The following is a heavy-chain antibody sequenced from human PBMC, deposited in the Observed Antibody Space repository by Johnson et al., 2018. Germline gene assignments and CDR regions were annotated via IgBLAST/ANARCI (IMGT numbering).Heavy chain of an antibody. CDR3: SRDYYDGSGDYRYDYYYYYMDV. CDR1: GFTFNSYG. D-gene: IGHD3-22*01. V-gene: IGHV3-33*01. Sequence: QVQLVESEGGVVQPGRSLRLSCAASGFTFNSYGLHWVRQAPGKGLEWVALMWSDGSNKYYTDSVKGRFTISRDNSKNTLYLQMNSLRAEDPAVYYCSRDYYDGSGDYRYDYYYYYMDVWGKGTTVTVSS. CDR2: MWSDGSNK. J-gene: IGHJ6*03.